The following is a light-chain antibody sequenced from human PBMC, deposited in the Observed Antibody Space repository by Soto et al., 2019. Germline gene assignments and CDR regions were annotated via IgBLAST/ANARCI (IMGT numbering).Light chain of an antibody. CDR3: QHYDNSLPIT. V-gene: IGKV3-20*01. Sequence: LVWTQSLGTLSLSPGERVTLSGRASQSVGTSLAWDQQKPGQAPRLLVYGASTRTTGFPDRFSGRGSGTDFTLTISRLEPEDFAMYFCQHYDNSLPITFGQGTRLEIK. CDR1: QSVGTS. CDR2: GAS. J-gene: IGKJ5*01.